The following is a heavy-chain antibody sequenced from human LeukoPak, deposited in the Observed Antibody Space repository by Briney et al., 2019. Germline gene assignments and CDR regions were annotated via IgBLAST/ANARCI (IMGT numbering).Heavy chain of an antibody. V-gene: IGHV3-48*01. Sequence: QPGGSLRLSCAASGFTFSSYAMSWVRQAPGKGLEWVSHISTGSSTIYYADSVKGRFTISRDDAKNSLYLQMDSLRAEDTAVYYCARDIDTGKFDYWGQGTLVTVSS. CDR2: ISTGSSTI. J-gene: IGHJ4*02. D-gene: IGHD2-15*01. CDR1: GFTFSSYA. CDR3: ARDIDTGKFDY.